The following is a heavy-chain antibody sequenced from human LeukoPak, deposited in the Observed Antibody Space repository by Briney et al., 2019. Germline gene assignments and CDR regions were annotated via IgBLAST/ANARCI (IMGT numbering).Heavy chain of an antibody. CDR2: IYGDGTT. Sequence: GGSLRLSCIASGFNVSSNYMTWVRQAPGKGLEWVSLIYGDGTTDYADSVKGRFHTSRHNSKNTLYLQMNSLRAEDTAVYYCARGIIYLDYWGQGTLVTVSS. CDR1: GFNVSSNY. D-gene: IGHD3-10*01. CDR3: ARGIIYLDY. V-gene: IGHV3-53*04. J-gene: IGHJ4*02.